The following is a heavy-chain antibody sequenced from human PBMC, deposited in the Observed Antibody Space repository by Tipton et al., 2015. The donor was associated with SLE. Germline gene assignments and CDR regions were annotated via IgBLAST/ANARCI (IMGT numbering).Heavy chain of an antibody. V-gene: IGHV4-61*02. CDR1: GASITSGDHS. Sequence: LRLSCSVSGASITSGDHSWNWIRQPAGKGLEWIGLIYSSGTTDYNPSLKTRVTMSVDTSKNQFSLKLNSVTAADTAVYYCAREPVYYYYYMDVWGKGTTVTVSS. CDR3: AREPVYYYYYMDV. J-gene: IGHJ6*03. CDR2: IYSSGTT.